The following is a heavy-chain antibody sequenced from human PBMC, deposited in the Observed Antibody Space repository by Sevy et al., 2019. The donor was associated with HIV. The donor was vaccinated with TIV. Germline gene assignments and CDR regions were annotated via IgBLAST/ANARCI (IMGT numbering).Heavy chain of an antibody. D-gene: IGHD2-8*01. CDR2: LSFGCGQI. V-gene: IGHV3-23*01. CDR3: AREGCTRPHDF. J-gene: IGHJ4*02. CDR1: GFTFNKYS. Sequence: GGSLRLSCVASGFTFNKYSMSWVRQAPGKGLERVSTLSFGCGQINYADSVKGRFTISRDDAKNTQYLQMNSLRAEDTAVYYCAREGCTRPHDFWGQGTLVTVSS.